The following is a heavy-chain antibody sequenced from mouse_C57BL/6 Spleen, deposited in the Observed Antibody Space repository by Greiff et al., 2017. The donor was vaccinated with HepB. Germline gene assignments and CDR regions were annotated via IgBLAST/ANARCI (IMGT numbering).Heavy chain of an antibody. Sequence: VQLQQSGPELVKPGASVKMSCKASGYTFTDYNMHWVKQSHGKSLEWIGYINPNNGGTSYNQKFKGKATLTVNKSSSTAYMELRSLTSEDSAVYYCARTPIYYDYDVFAYWGQGTLVTVST. J-gene: IGHJ3*01. D-gene: IGHD2-4*01. CDR3: ARTPIYYDYDVFAY. CDR1: GYTFTDYN. CDR2: INPNNGGT. V-gene: IGHV1-22*01.